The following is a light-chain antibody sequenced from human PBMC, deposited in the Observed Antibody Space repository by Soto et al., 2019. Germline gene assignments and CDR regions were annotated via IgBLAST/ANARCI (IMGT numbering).Light chain of an antibody. V-gene: IGKV1-27*01. J-gene: IGKJ4*01. Sequence: DIQMTQSPSSLSASVGDRVTITCRASQGISNYVAWYQQKPGKVPKLLIYAASTLQSGVPSRFSGSGSGTDFTLTISSLQPEDVATYYCQKYNSALALTFGGGTKLDIK. CDR1: QGISNY. CDR3: QKYNSALALT. CDR2: AAS.